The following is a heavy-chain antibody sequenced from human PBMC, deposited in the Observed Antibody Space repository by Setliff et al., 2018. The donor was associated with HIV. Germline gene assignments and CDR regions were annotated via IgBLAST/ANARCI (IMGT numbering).Heavy chain of an antibody. CDR1: GDSLSGYY. V-gene: IGHV4-4*07. CDR3: AREIYGGNSRPFDY. J-gene: IGHJ4*02. CDR2: IYANGST. Sequence: KTSETLSLTCTVSGDSLSGYYCSWIRQSAGKGLQWIGRIYANGSTYYNPTLNSRGTISVDTSKNQFSLKLTSVTAADTAVYYCAREIYGGNSRPFDYWGQGTLVTVSS. D-gene: IGHD4-17*01.